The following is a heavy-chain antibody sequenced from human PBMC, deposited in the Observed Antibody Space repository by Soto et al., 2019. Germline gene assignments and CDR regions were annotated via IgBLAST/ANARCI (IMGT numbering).Heavy chain of an antibody. CDR3: ARDVSELGIGERYYYGMDV. V-gene: IGHV6-1*01. Sequence: SQTLSLTCAISGDSVPSNSAAWNWIRQSPSRGLEWLGRTYYRSKWYNDYAVSVKSRITINPDTSKNQFSLQLNSVTPEDTAVYYCARDVSELGIGERYYYGMDVWGQGTTVTVSS. D-gene: IGHD7-27*01. CDR2: TYYRSKWYN. J-gene: IGHJ6*02. CDR1: GDSVPSNSAA.